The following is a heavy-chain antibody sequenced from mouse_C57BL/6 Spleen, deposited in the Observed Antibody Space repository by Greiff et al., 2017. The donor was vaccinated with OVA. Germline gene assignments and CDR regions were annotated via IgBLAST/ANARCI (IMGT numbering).Heavy chain of an antibody. J-gene: IGHJ2*01. Sequence: EVQRVESGGDLVKPGGSLKLSCAASGFTFSSYGMSWVRQTPDKRLEWVATISSGGSYTYYPDSVKGRFTISRDNAKNTLYLQMSSLKSEDTAMYYCARRGYGNYVLDYWGQGTTLTVSS. CDR2: ISSGGSYT. CDR3: ARRGYGNYVLDY. CDR1: GFTFSSYG. V-gene: IGHV5-6*01. D-gene: IGHD2-1*01.